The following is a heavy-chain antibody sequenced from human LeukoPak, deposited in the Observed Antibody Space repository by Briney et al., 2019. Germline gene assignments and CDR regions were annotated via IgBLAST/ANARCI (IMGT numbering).Heavy chain of an antibody. V-gene: IGHV4-59*06. CDR2: IYYSGST. CDR3: ARARYQLLPTFDY. CDR1: GGSISSYY. D-gene: IGHD2-2*01. Sequence: SETLSLTCTVSGGSISSYYWSWIRQPPGKGLEWIGYIYYSGSTYYNPSLKSRVTISVDTSKNQFSLKLSSVTAADTAVYYCARARYQLLPTFDYWGQGTLVTVSS. J-gene: IGHJ4*02.